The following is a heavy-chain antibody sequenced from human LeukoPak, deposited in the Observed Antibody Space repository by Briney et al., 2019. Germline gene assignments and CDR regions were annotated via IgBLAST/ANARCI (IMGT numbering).Heavy chain of an antibody. CDR3: ARVQWFGELFQNDYCYYYAMDV. CDR2: IKQDGREK. CDR1: GFTFSSSW. D-gene: IGHD3-10*01. V-gene: IGHV3-7*01. J-gene: IGHJ6*02. Sequence: GGSLRLSCAPSGFTFSSSWMSWVPQAPGKGLEWVANIKQDGREKYYADSVKGRFTISRDNAKNSLYLQMNSLRAEDTAVYYCARVQWFGELFQNDYCYYYAMDVWGQGTTVTVSS.